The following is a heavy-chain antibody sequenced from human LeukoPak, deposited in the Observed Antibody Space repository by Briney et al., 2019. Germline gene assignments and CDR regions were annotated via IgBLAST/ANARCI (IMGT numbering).Heavy chain of an antibody. V-gene: IGHV4-4*09. CDR3: VASPNQDFFDY. CDR1: GVSINSHY. CDR2: IHASGRT. Sequence: SETLSLTCTVSGVSINSHYLKWIRQPPGKGLEYIGDIHASGRTNYNPSLKSRVTMSVGTSKSQFSLKLSSVTAADTAVYYCVASPNQDFFDYWGQGPLVTVSS. J-gene: IGHJ4*02.